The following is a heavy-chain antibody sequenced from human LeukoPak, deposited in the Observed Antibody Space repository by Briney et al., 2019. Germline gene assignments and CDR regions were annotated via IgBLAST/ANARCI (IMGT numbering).Heavy chain of an antibody. Sequence: ASVKVSCKASGYTFTGYYVHWMRQAPGQGLEWVGWINPNSGGTKYAENFQGRVTMTRDTSISTAYMELSCLISDDTAVYYCARQGSGNSYYWFDPWGQGTLVTVSS. CDR3: ARQGSGNSYYWFDP. V-gene: IGHV1-2*02. CDR2: INPNSGGT. J-gene: IGHJ5*02. CDR1: GYTFTGYY. D-gene: IGHD2-2*01.